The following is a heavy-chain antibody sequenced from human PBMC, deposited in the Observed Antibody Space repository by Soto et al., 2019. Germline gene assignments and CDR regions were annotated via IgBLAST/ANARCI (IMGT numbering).Heavy chain of an antibody. CDR3: ASPPPLDTNYYYSTMDY. D-gene: IGHD3-22*01. CDR1: GFTFSSYA. CDR2: IPYDGSNK. Sequence: GGSLRLSCAASGFTFSSYAMHWVRQAPGKGLEWVAIIPYDGSNKYYADSVKGRFTISRDNSTSTLYLQMNSLRSEDTAVYYCASPPPLDTNYYYSTMDYWGQGTMVTVSS. V-gene: IGHV3-30-3*01. J-gene: IGHJ4*02.